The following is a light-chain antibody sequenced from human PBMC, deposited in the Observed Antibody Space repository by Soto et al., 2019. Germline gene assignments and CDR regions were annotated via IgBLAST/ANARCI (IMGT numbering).Light chain of an antibody. J-gene: IGKJ1*01. CDR2: GVS. V-gene: IGKV3-20*01. Sequence: EIVLTQSPGALSLSPGERATLSCRASQSLSSNYLAWYQQKPGQAPRLLIYGVSNRATGISDRFSGSGSGTDLTLTISRLEPEDFAVYYCHQYGSSPRTFGQGTKVEIK. CDR3: HQYGSSPRT. CDR1: QSLSSNY.